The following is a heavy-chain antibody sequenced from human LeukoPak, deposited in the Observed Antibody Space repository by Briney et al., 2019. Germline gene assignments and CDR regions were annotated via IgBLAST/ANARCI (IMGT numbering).Heavy chain of an antibody. D-gene: IGHD6-13*01. CDR2: ISGSAGST. CDR3: ARGGGYSSSWYQNDY. J-gene: IGHJ4*02. CDR1: GFTFSSYA. Sequence: GGSLRLSCAASGFTFSSYAMSWVRQAPGKGLEWVSSISGSAGSTYYADSVKGRFTISRDNSKNTLYLQMNSLRAEDTAVYYCARGGGYSSSWYQNDYWGQGTLVTVSS. V-gene: IGHV3-23*01.